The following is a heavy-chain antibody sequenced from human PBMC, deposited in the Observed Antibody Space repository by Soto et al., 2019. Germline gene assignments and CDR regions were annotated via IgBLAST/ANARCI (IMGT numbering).Heavy chain of an antibody. D-gene: IGHD6-13*01. CDR3: AKHAAAAAPDY. J-gene: IGHJ4*02. Sequence: QTPGKGLVWVSRINSDGSSTSYADSVKGRFTISRDNAKNTLYLQMNSLRAEDTAVYYCAKHAAAAAPDYWGQGTQVTVSS. V-gene: IGHV3-74*01. CDR2: INSDGSST.